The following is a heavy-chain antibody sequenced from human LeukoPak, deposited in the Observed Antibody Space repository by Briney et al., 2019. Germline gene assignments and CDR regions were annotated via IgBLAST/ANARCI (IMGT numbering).Heavy chain of an antibody. CDR2: ISYDGSNK. Sequence: GSLRLSCAASGFTFSSYGMHWVRQAPGKGLEWVAVISYDGSNKYYADSVKGRFTISRDNSKNTLYLQMNSLRAEDTAVYYCVKLAGGYSPDYWGQGTLVTVSS. CDR3: VKLAGGYSPDY. J-gene: IGHJ4*02. CDR1: GFTFSSYG. V-gene: IGHV3-30*18. D-gene: IGHD2-15*01.